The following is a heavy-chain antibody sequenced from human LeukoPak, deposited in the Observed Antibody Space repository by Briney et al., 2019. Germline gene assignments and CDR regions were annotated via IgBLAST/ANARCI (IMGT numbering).Heavy chain of an antibody. V-gene: IGHV3-48*04. J-gene: IGHJ3*02. Sequence: GGSLRLSCAASGFTFSSYSMNWVRQAPGKGLEWVSYISSSSSTIYYADSVKGRFTISRDNAKNSLYLQMNSLSAEDTAVYYCARDGLGLIVVVPAVPDAFDIWGQGTMVTVSS. CDR3: ARDGLGLIVVVPAVPDAFDI. CDR1: GFTFSSYS. D-gene: IGHD2-2*01. CDR2: ISSSSSTI.